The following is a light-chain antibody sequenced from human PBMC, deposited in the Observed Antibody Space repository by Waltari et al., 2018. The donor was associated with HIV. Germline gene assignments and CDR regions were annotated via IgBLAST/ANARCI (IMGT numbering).Light chain of an antibody. CDR2: KTS. J-gene: IGKJ5*01. CDR3: QQYKSFSLT. CDR1: QNVDHW. Sequence: DIQMSQSPSTLSVSVGDRVIITCLSSQNVDHWLAWYQPRPGSAPKVLIYKTSTLQTGVPSRFSGSGSGTEFSLTISSLQPDDFATYYCQQYKSFSLTFGQGTRLEIK. V-gene: IGKV1-5*03.